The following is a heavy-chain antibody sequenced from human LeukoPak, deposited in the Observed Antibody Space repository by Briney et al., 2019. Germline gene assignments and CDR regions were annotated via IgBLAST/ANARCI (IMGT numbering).Heavy chain of an antibody. CDR2: ISGSGGST. V-gene: IGHV3-23*01. CDR1: RFTFSSYA. J-gene: IGHJ4*02. D-gene: IGHD6-6*01. CDR3: AKGSGIAARPIPLDY. Sequence: GGSLRLSCAASRFTFSSYAMSWVRQAPGKGLEWVSAISGSGGSTYYADSVKGRFTISRDNSKNTLYLQMNSLRAEDTAVYYCAKGSGIAARPIPLDYWGQGTLVTVSS.